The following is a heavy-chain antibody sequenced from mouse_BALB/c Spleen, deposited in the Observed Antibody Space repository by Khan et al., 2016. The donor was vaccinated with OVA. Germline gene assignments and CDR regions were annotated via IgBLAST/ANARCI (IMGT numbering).Heavy chain of an antibody. D-gene: IGHD1-1*01. CDR2: IWSGGST. CDR1: GFSLTNYG. V-gene: IGHV2-2*02. J-gene: IGHJ3*01. CDR3: ARRDYYYARGALFPY. Sequence: QVQLKESGPGLVQPSQSLSITCTVSGFSLTNYGIHWVRQSPGKGLEWLGLIWSGGSTDYNAAFISRLSISKDNSKSQVFFKMNSLQTNDTAIYYWARRDYYYARGALFPYWGQGTLVTVSA.